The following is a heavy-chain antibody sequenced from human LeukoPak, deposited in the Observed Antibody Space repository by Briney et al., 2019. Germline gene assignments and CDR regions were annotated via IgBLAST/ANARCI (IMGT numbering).Heavy chain of an antibody. J-gene: IGHJ4*02. CDR3: AKDVPSAVAGIY. CDR1: GFTFSSYA. Sequence: PGRSLRLSCAASGFTFSSYAMSWVRQAPGKGLEWVSGISSGGSGTYYADSVKGRFTISRDNSKNTLYLQVNSLRAEDTAVYYCAKDVPSAVAGIYWSQGTLVTVSS. D-gene: IGHD6-19*01. CDR2: ISSGGSGT. V-gene: IGHV3-23*01.